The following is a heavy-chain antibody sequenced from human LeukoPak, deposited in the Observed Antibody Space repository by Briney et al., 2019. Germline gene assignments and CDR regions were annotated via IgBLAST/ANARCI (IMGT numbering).Heavy chain of an antibody. Sequence: SVKVSCKASGGTISSYAISWVRQAPGQGLEWMGRIIPILGIANYAQKFQGRVTITADKSTSTAYMELSSLRSEDTAVYYCARDGGGYSYGYPHYYYGMDVWGQGTTVTVSS. V-gene: IGHV1-69*04. CDR1: GGTISSYA. D-gene: IGHD5-18*01. CDR3: ARDGGGYSYGYPHYYYGMDV. CDR2: IIPILGIA. J-gene: IGHJ6*02.